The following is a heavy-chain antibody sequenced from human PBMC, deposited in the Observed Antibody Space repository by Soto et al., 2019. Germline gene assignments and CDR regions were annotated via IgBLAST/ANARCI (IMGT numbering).Heavy chain of an antibody. Sequence: EVQLVESGGGLVQPGGSLRLSCAASGFTFSSYWMHWVRQAPGKGLVWVSRINSDGSSTYYADSVKRRFTTSRDNATNTLYLQINRTRAADTAVYYCSNWFAPWGQGTLVTVSS. J-gene: IGHJ5*02. CDR1: GFTFSSYW. CDR2: INSDGSST. CDR3: SNWFAP. V-gene: IGHV3-74*01.